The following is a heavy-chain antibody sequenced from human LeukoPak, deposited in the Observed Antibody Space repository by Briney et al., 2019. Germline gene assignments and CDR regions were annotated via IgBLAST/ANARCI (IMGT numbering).Heavy chain of an antibody. CDR1: GYSISSGYY. Sequence: PSETLSLTCAVSGYSISSGYYWNWIRQPAGKGLEWIGRIYTSGNTNYSPSLKSRVTISLDTSKNQLSLKLGSVTAADTAVYYCARGGMTGGYSEDAFDIWGQGTMVTVSS. CDR3: ARGGMTGGYSEDAFDI. CDR2: IYTSGNT. V-gene: IGHV4-61*02. J-gene: IGHJ3*02. D-gene: IGHD5-12*01.